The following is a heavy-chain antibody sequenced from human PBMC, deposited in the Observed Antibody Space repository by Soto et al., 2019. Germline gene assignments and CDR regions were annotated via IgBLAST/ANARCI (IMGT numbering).Heavy chain of an antibody. CDR2: IKSKTDGGTT. D-gene: IGHD4-17*01. Sequence: VQLVESGGGLVKPGGSLRLSCAASGFTFSNAWMNWVRQAPGKGLEWVGRIKSKTDGGTTDYAAPVKGRFTISRDDSKNTLYLQMNSLKTEDTAVYYCTTDGGDYDDSVVHYYYYGMDVWGQGTTVTVSS. CDR1: GFTFSNAW. V-gene: IGHV3-15*07. CDR3: TTDGGDYDDSVVHYYYYGMDV. J-gene: IGHJ6*02.